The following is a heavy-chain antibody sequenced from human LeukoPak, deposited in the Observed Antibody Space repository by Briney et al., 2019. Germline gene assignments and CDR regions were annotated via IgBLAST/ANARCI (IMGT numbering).Heavy chain of an antibody. D-gene: IGHD5-12*01. CDR2: INPNSGGT. V-gene: IGHV1-2*02. CDR1: GYTFTSYD. CDR3: ARVIVATILQSPCFDY. J-gene: IGHJ4*02. Sequence: ASVKVSCKASGYTFTSYDINWVRQAPGQGLEWMGWINPNSGGTNYAQKFQGRVTMTRDTSISTAYMELSRLRSDDTAVYYCARVIVATILQSPCFDYWGQGTLVTVSS.